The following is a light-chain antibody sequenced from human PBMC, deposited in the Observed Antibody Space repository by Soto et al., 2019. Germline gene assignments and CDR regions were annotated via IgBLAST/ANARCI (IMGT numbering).Light chain of an antibody. CDR3: QQYGSSRT. V-gene: IGKV3-20*01. CDR2: GAS. CDR1: QTVSSRF. J-gene: IGKJ1*01. Sequence: EIVLTQSPGTLSLSPGERATLSCRASQTVSSRFLAWYQQKPGQAPRLLIYGASNRATGIPDRFSGSGSGTDFTLTISRLEPEDFAVYSCQQYGSSRTFGQGTKVEIK.